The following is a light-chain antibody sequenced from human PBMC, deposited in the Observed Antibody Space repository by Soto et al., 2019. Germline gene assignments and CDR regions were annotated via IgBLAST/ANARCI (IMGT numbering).Light chain of an antibody. Sequence: IVMTQSPATLSVSPGERATLSCRASQSVSNNYLAWYQQKPGQAPRLLIYGASSRATGIPDRFSGSGSGTDFTLTISRLEPEDFALYYCQQYGGSPRTFGQGTKVDIK. CDR1: QSVSNNY. CDR3: QQYGGSPRT. V-gene: IGKV3-20*01. CDR2: GAS. J-gene: IGKJ1*01.